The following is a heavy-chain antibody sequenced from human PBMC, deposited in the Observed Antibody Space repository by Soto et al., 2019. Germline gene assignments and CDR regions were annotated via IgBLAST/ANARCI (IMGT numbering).Heavy chain of an antibody. CDR3: GRGYGRSWNTGGYNWFDF. Sequence: QVHLVQSGAEVKKPGASVKVSCKASGYTFSKFDVNWVRQATGQGLEWMGWMSPNSENKGYAQKFQGRVTMTRDTSMTAAYMELSRLTSEDTAVYYCGRGYGRSWNTGGYNWFDFWGQGTLVTVSS. J-gene: IGHJ5*01. CDR2: MSPNSENK. CDR1: GYTFSKFD. V-gene: IGHV1-8*01. D-gene: IGHD6-13*01.